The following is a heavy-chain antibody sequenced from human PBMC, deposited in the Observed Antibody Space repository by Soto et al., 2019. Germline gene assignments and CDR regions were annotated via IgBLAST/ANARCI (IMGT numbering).Heavy chain of an antibody. CDR2: IYYSGST. CDR3: AREGYGGNSEGIDY. CDR1: GGSVSSGSYY. Sequence: PSETLSLTCTVSGGSVSSGSYYWRWIRQPPGKGLEWIGCIYYSGSTNYNPSLKSRVTISVDTSKNQFSLKLSSVTAADTAVYYCAREGYGGNSEGIDYWGQGTLVTVSS. J-gene: IGHJ4*02. V-gene: IGHV4-61*01. D-gene: IGHD4-17*01.